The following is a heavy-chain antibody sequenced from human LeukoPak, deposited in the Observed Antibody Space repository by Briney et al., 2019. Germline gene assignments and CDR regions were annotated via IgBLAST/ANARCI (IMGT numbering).Heavy chain of an antibody. CDR2: IYPGDSDT. CDR3: ARGPHYDFLTGYYSSPFDY. CDR1: GYSFTSYW. V-gene: IGHV5-51*01. D-gene: IGHD3-9*01. Sequence: TISCKGSGYSFTSYWIGWVRQMPGKGLAGMGVIYPGDSDTRYSPSFQGQVTISVDKSTSTAYLQWISLRASDTAMYYCARGPHYDFLTGYYSSPFDYWGQGTLVSVSS. J-gene: IGHJ4*02.